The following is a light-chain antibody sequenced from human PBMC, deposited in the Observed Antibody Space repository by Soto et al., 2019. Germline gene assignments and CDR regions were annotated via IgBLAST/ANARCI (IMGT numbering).Light chain of an antibody. CDR1: QSISTW. CDR2: DAS. Sequence: DIQMTQSPSTLSASVGDRVTITCRASQSISTWSAWYQQKPGKAPKLLIYDASNLETGVPSRFSGSGSGTDFTFTISSLQPEDIATYYCQQYSHLITFGQGTRLENK. CDR3: QQYSHLIT. J-gene: IGKJ5*01. V-gene: IGKV1-5*01.